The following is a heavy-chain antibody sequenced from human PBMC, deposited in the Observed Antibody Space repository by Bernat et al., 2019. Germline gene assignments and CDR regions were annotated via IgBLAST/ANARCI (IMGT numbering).Heavy chain of an antibody. J-gene: IGHJ6*02. CDR2: INAGNGNT. D-gene: IGHD1-7*01. CDR1: GYTFTSYA. Sequence: QVQLVQSGAEVKKPGASVKVSCKASGYTFTSYAMHWVRQAPGQRLEWMGWINAGNGNTKYSQKFQGRVTITRDTSASTAYMELSRLRSEDTAVYYCARQENYVRYYYYYGMDVWGQGTTVTVSS. V-gene: IGHV1-3*01. CDR3: ARQENYVRYYYYYGMDV.